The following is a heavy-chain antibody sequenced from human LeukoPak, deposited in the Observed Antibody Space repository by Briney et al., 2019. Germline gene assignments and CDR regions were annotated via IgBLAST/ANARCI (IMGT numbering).Heavy chain of an antibody. Sequence: SVKVSCKASGGTFSSYAISWVRQAPGQGLEWMGRIIPILGIANYARKFQGRVTITADESTSTAYMELSSLRSEDTAVYYCARKPPKTYYDILTGYYANPDAFDIWGQGTMVTVSS. J-gene: IGHJ3*02. D-gene: IGHD3-9*01. CDR2: IIPILGIA. V-gene: IGHV1-69*04. CDR3: ARKPPKTYYDILTGYYANPDAFDI. CDR1: GGTFSSYA.